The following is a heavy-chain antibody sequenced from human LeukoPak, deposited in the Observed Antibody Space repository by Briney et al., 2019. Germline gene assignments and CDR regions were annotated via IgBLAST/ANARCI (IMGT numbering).Heavy chain of an antibody. Sequence: KPSETLSLTCAVYGGSFSGYYWSWIRQPPGKWLEWIGEINHSGSTNYNPSLKSRVTISVDTSKNQFSLKLSSVTAADTAVYYCTRDPTHSRYCSSTSCYMLGWFGPWEQGTLVTVSS. CDR1: GGSFSGYY. CDR2: INHSGST. D-gene: IGHD2-2*02. J-gene: IGHJ5*02. CDR3: TRDPTHSRYCSSTSCYMLGWFGP. V-gene: IGHV4-34*01.